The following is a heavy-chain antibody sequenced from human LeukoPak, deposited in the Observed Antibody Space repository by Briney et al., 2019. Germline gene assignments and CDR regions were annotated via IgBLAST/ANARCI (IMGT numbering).Heavy chain of an antibody. V-gene: IGHV4-59*01. CDR2: IYYSGST. Sequence: SETLSLTCTVFGGSISSFYWSWIRQPPGKGLEWIGFIYYSGSTNYNPSLKSRVTISMDTSRNQFSLKLTSVTAADTAMYFCASSSSGWYKYVFWGQGTLVTVSS. D-gene: IGHD6-19*01. CDR3: ASSSSGWYKYVF. CDR1: GGSISSFY. J-gene: IGHJ4*02.